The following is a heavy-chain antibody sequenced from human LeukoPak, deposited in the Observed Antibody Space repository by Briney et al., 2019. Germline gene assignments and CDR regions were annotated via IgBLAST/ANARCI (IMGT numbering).Heavy chain of an antibody. CDR3: ARLSGSPYYFDY. J-gene: IGHJ4*02. CDR1: GGSISSSSYY. CDR2: IYYSGST. Sequence: SETLSLTCTVSGGSISSSSYYWGWIRQPPGKGLEWIGSIYYSGSTYYNPSLKSRVTISVDTSKNQFSLKLSSVTAADTAVYYCARLSGSPYYFDYWGQGTLVTVSS. V-gene: IGHV4-39*07. D-gene: IGHD1-26*01.